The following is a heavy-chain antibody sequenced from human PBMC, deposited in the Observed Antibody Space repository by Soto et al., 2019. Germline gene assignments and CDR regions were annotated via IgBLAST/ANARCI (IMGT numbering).Heavy chain of an antibody. J-gene: IGHJ4*02. CDR2: LYWDDDK. CDR3: AHRQRTVYFDY. Sequence: QITLKESGPTLVKPTQTLTLTCTFSGFSLSTSGVGVGWIRQPPGKALEWLALLYWDDDKRYSPSLKSRLTITKDTSKNQVVLTLTNMDPVDTATYYCAHRQRTVYFDYWGQGTLVTVSS. D-gene: IGHD4-17*01. V-gene: IGHV2-5*02. CDR1: GFSLSTSGVG.